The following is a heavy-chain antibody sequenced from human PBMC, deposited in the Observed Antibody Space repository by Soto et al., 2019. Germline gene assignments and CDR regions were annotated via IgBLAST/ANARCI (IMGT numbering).Heavy chain of an antibody. D-gene: IGHD3-10*01. Sequence: QVLLVQSGAEVKKPGASVKISCETSGYTFTDYAVDWVRQAPGQRLEWMGWINAATGNTRYSQKFQGRVTITTDTSANTAYMALSSLGSEDTAVYYCARGSGSHYAPFDNWGQGTLVTVSS. V-gene: IGHV1-3*01. CDR1: GYTFTDYA. J-gene: IGHJ4*02. CDR3: ARGSGSHYAPFDN. CDR2: INAATGNT.